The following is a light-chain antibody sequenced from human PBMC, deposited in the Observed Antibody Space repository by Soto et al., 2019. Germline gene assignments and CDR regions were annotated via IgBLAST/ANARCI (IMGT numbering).Light chain of an antibody. V-gene: IGKV1-39*01. CDR2: AAS. CDR1: QTISND. J-gene: IGKJ1*01. CDR3: LQNYSILWT. Sequence: DIQMTQSPSTLSASLGACVTLYGRASQTISNDLSWYQQKSRKAPNLLIYAASRLQRGVPSRFSGSGSGTDFTLAISSLQPEDFATYYCLQNYSILWTFGQGTKVDIK.